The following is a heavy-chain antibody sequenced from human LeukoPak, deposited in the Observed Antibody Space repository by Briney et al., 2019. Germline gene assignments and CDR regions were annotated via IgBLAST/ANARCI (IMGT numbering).Heavy chain of an antibody. J-gene: IGHJ4*02. CDR3: ARDPGYYDSSGYPDY. CDR2: IWYDGSNK. D-gene: IGHD3-22*01. CDR1: GFTFSSYG. Sequence: GRSLRLSCAASGFTFSSYGMHWVRQAPGKGLEWVVVIWYDGSNKYYADSVKGRFTISRDNSKNTLYLQMNSLRAEDTAVYYCARDPGYYDSSGYPDYWGQGTLVTVSS. V-gene: IGHV3-33*01.